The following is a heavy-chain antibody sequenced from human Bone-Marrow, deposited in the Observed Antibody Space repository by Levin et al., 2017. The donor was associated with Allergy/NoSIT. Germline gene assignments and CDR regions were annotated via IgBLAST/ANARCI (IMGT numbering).Heavy chain of an antibody. CDR3: ARTLGYCSSDGCYYYFDS. CDR2: IDPSGNT. J-gene: IGHJ4*02. V-gene: IGHV4-38-2*01. CDR1: NSSINSDFH. D-gene: IGHD2-2*01. Sequence: RPSETLSLTCAVSNSSINSDFHWGWIRQPPGKGLEWIGSIDPSGNTYYNPSLKSRVTISMDTSENQFSLRLTSVTAADTAVYYCARTLGYCSSDGCYYYFDSWGQGTLVTVSS.